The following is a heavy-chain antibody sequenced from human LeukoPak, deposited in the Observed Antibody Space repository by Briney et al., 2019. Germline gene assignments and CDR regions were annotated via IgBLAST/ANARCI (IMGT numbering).Heavy chain of an antibody. J-gene: IGHJ4*02. D-gene: IGHD3-9*01. CDR2: IYYSGST. Sequence: SETLSLTCTVSGGSISSYYWSWIRQPPGEGLEWIGYIYYSGSTNYNPSLKSRVTISVDTSKNQFSLKLSSVTAADTAVYYCARGVPDYDILTGYYPIGFDYRGQGTLVTVSS. V-gene: IGHV4-59*01. CDR1: GGSISSYY. CDR3: ARGVPDYDILTGYYPIGFDY.